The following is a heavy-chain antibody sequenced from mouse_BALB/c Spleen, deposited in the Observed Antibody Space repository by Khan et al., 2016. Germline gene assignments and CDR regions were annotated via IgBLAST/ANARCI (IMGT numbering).Heavy chain of an antibody. D-gene: IGHD2-2*01. CDR3: ASGCNGYDEY. J-gene: IGHJ2*01. Sequence: VQLQQSGAELVKPGASVKLSCTASGFNIKDTYMNWVKQRPEQGLEWIGRIDPANGNTEYDPKCQGKATITADTSSNTAYLQISSLTSEDTAVYCCASGCNGYDEYWGPGTTVTVSS. V-gene: IGHV14-3*02. CDR1: GFNIKDTY. CDR2: IDPANGNT.